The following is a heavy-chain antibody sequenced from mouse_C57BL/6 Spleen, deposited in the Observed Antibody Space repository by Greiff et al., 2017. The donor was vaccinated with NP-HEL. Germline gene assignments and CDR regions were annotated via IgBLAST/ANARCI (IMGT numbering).Heavy chain of an antibody. CDR2: IYPGDGDT. Sequence: VKLVESGAELVKPGASVKISCKASGYAFSSYWMNWVKQRPGKGLEWIGQIYPGDGDTNYNGKFKGKATLTADKSSSTAYMQLSSLTSEDSAVYFCARGTTGGYFDYWGQGTTLTVSS. CDR1: GYAFSSYW. D-gene: IGHD1-1*01. CDR3: ARGTTGGYFDY. J-gene: IGHJ2*01. V-gene: IGHV1-80*01.